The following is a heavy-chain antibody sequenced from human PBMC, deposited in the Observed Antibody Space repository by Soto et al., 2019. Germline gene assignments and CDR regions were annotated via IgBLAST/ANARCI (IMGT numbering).Heavy chain of an antibody. D-gene: IGHD3-10*01. CDR3: AKDRPTFHMVRGVIFDY. CDR2: ISGSGGST. CDR1: GFTFSSYA. Sequence: GSLLLACSASGFTFSSYAMSWVRQAPGKGLEWVSAISGSGGSTYYADSVKGRFTISRDNSKNTLYLQMNSLRAEDTAVYYCAKDRPTFHMVRGVIFDYWGQGTLVTV. V-gene: IGHV3-23*01. J-gene: IGHJ4*02.